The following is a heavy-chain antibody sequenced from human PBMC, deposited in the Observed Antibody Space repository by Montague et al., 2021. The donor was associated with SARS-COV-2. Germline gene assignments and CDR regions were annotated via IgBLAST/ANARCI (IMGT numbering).Heavy chain of an antibody. CDR2: TYYSGST. CDR3: ARWDPQTLTMIGLRGKSASDY. D-gene: IGHD4-23*01. V-gene: IGHV4-39*01. J-gene: IGHJ4*02. CDR1: GGSISSRAYY. Sequence: SETLSLTCTVSGGSISSRAYYWGWIRQPPGKGLEWLGSTYYSGSTYYNPSLKSRVTISVDTSKSQFSLKLSSVSAADTGVYYCARWDPQTLTMIGLRGKSASDYWSQGTLVTVSS.